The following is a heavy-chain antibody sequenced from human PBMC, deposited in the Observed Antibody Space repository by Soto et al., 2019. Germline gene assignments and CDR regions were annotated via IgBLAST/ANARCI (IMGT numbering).Heavy chain of an antibody. CDR3: AKLSGIAVAGSKDPSYFDY. J-gene: IGHJ4*02. CDR1: GFTFSSYA. V-gene: IGHV3-23*01. CDR2: ISGSGGST. D-gene: IGHD6-19*01. Sequence: GGSLRLSCAASGFTFSSYAMSWVRQAPGKGLEWVSAISGSGGSTYYVDSVKGRFTISRDNSKNTLYLQMNSLRAEDTAVYYCAKLSGIAVAGSKDPSYFDYWGQGTLVTVSS.